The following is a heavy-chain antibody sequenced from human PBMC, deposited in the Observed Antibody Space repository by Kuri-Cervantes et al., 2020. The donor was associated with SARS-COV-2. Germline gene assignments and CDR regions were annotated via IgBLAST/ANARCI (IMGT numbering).Heavy chain of an antibody. J-gene: IGHJ5*02. Sequence: SETLSLTCTVFGYSISSGYYWGWIWQPPGKGLEWIGSIYHTGHTYYNPSFESRLTISLDTSKNQFFLNLTSVTAGDTAVYYCAHLITVFGVVDPPGDYWFDPWGQGTLVTVSS. CDR1: GYSISSGYY. V-gene: IGHV4-38-2*02. CDR3: AHLITVFGVVDPPGDYWFDP. D-gene: IGHD3-3*01. CDR2: IYHTGHT.